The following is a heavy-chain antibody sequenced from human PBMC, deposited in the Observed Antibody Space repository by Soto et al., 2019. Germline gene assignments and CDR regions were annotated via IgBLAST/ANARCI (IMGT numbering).Heavy chain of an antibody. CDR1: GGSISSSNYY. V-gene: IGHV4-39*01. D-gene: IGHD1-26*01. CDR3: ARRESPRIYWAFDY. J-gene: IGHJ4*02. Sequence: QLQLQESGPGLVKPSETLSLTCTVSGGSISSSNYYWGWIRQPPGKGLEWIGSVYYGGSTYYNPSLKSRVTISVDTSKNQFSLKVSSVTAADTAVYYCARRESPRIYWAFDYWGQGTLVTVSS. CDR2: VYYGGST.